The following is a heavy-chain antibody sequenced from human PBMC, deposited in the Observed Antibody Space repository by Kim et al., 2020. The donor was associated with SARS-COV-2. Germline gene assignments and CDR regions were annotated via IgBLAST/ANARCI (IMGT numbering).Heavy chain of an antibody. CDR3: ARVASPGSSSWFGKWFDP. CDR2: INTNTGNP. V-gene: IGHV7-4-1*02. J-gene: IGHJ5*02. CDR1: GYTFTRNA. D-gene: IGHD6-13*01. Sequence: ASVKVSCKASGYTFTRNAINWVRQAPGQGLEWMGWINTNTGNPTYAQGFTGRFVFSLDTSVSTAYLQITSLKAEDTAVYYCARVASPGSSSWFGKWFDPWGQGTRVTVSS.